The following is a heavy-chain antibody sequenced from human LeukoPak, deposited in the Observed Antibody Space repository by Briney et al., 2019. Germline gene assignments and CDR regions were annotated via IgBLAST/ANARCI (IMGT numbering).Heavy chain of an antibody. CDR1: GFSFRNYW. CDR2: IKHDGSEG. V-gene: IGHV3-7*01. CDR3: ARDRVVAARKFDY. J-gene: IGHJ4*02. Sequence: QPGGSLRLSCAASGFSFRNYWMSWVRQAPGKGLEWVANIKHDGSEGYYVDSARGRFTISRDNAKNSLFLQMNSLRAEDTAVYYCARDRVVAARKFDYWGQGTLVTVSS. D-gene: IGHD2-15*01.